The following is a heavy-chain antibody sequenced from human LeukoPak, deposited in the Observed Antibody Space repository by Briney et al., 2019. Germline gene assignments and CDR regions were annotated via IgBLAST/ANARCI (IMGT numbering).Heavy chain of an antibody. D-gene: IGHD6-13*01. CDR3: ARTRIAAAGTGFDP. V-gene: IGHV1-18*01. CDR2: ISAYNGNT. J-gene: IGHJ5*02. Sequence: ASVKVSCKASGYTFTSYGISWVRQAPGQGLEWMGWISAYNGNTNYAQKLQGRVTMTTDTSTSTAYMELRGLRSDDTAVYYCARTRIAAAGTGFDPWGQGTLVTVSS. CDR1: GYTFTSYG.